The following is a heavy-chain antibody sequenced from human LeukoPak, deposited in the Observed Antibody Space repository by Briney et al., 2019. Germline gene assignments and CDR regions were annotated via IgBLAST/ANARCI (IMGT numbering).Heavy chain of an antibody. J-gene: IGHJ4*02. CDR1: GFTFSSYW. D-gene: IGHD4-17*01. CDR2: IKEDESEK. Sequence: GGSLRLSCAASGFTFSSYWMSWVRQAPGKGLEWVANIKEDESEKYYRDSVKGRFTISRDNAKNSLYLQMNSLRAEDTAVYYCARDPFMTTGWGIDYWGQGTLVTVSS. CDR3: ARDPFMTTGWGIDY. V-gene: IGHV3-7*01.